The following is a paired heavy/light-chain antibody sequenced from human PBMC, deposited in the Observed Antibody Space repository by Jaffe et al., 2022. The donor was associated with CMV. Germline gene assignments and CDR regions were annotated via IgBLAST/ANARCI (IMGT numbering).Heavy chain of an antibody. CDR1: GFTFSSYA. V-gene: IGHV3-23*04. Sequence: EVQLVESGGGLVQPGGSLRLSCAASGFTFSSYAMSWVRQAPGKGLEWVSAISGSGGSTYYADSVKGRFTISRDNSKNTLYLQMNSLRAEDTAVYYCAKIRKEEVRYSSSWYYFDYWGQGTLVTVSS. D-gene: IGHD6-13*01. CDR2: ISGSGGST. J-gene: IGHJ4*02. CDR3: AKIRKEEVRYSSSWYYFDY.
Light chain of an antibody. J-gene: IGLJ2*01. CDR3: MIWHSSAWV. CDR1: SGINVGTYR. V-gene: IGLV5-45*03. Sequence: QAVLTQPSSLSASPGASASLTCTLRSGINVGTYRIYWYQQKPGSPPQYLLRYKSDSDKQQGSGVPSRFSGSKDASANAGILLISGLQSEDEADYYCMIWHSSAWVFGGGTKLTVL. CDR2: YKSDSDK.